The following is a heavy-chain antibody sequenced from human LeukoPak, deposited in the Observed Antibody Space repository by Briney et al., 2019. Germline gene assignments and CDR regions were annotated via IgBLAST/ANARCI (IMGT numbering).Heavy chain of an antibody. Sequence: GGSLRLSCAASGFTFRSYEMSWVRQAPGKGLEWVSYISSGGGTIHYADSVKGRFTISRDNAKNSLFLQMNSLRAGDTAVYYCARERSQNLIDYWGQGTLVTVSS. CDR2: ISSGGGTI. V-gene: IGHV3-48*03. J-gene: IGHJ4*02. CDR3: ARERSQNLIDY. CDR1: GFTFRSYE. D-gene: IGHD2/OR15-2a*01.